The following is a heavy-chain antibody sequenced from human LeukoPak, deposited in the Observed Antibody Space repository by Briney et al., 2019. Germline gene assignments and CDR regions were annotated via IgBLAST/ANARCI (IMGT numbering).Heavy chain of an antibody. CDR1: GFTVSSNY. D-gene: IGHD3-22*01. J-gene: IGHJ4*02. V-gene: IGHV3-53*01. Sequence: GGSLRLSCAASGFTVSSNYMSWVRQAPGKGLEWVSVIYSGGSTYYADSVKGRFTIFRDNSKNTLSLQLNSLRAEDTAVYYFARTYSSGYSDYWGQGTLVTVSS. CDR3: ARTYSSGYSDY. CDR2: IYSGGST.